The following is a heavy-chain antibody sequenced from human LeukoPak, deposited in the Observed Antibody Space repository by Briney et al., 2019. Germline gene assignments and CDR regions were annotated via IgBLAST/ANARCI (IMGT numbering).Heavy chain of an antibody. J-gene: IGHJ5*02. D-gene: IGHD2-2*02. Sequence: PSQTLSLTCAVSGGSISSGGYSWSWIRQPPGKGMEWIGYIYHSGSTYYNPSLKSRVTISVDRSKNQFSLKLSSVTAADTAVYYCARARGYCSSTSCYTGVWFDPWGQGTLVTASS. CDR2: IYHSGST. CDR3: ARARGYCSSTSCYTGVWFDP. V-gene: IGHV4-30-2*01. CDR1: GGSISSGGYS.